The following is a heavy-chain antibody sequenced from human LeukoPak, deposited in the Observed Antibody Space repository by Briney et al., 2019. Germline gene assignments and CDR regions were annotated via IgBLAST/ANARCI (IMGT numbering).Heavy chain of an antibody. CDR2: IYYSGST. CDR1: GGSISSSSYY. J-gene: IGHJ4*02. Sequence: SETLSLTCTVSGGSISSSSYYWGWIRQPPGKGLEWIGSIYYSGSTYHNPSLKSRVTISVDTSKNQFSLRLSSVTAADTAVYYCARLPTVTFFDYWGQGTLVTVSS. V-gene: IGHV4-39*01. D-gene: IGHD4-17*01. CDR3: ARLPTVTFFDY.